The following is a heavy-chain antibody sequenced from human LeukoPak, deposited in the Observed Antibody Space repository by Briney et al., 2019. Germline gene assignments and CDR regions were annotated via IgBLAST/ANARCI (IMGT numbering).Heavy chain of an antibody. CDR2: ISYDGSNK. V-gene: IGHV3-30-3*01. Sequence: PGGSLRLSCAASGFTFSSYAMHWVRQAPGKGLEWVAVISYDGSNKYYADSVKGRFTISRDNSKNTLYLQMNSLRAEDTAVYYCASTIAAALYYFDYWGQGTLVTVSS. J-gene: IGHJ4*02. CDR1: GFTFSSYA. CDR3: ASTIAAALYYFDY. D-gene: IGHD6-13*01.